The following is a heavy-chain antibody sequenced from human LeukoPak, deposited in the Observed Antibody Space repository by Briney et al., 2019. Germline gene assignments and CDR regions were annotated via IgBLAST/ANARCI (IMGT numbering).Heavy chain of an antibody. V-gene: IGHV3-21*01. D-gene: IGHD2-15*01. Sequence: GGYLRLSCAASGFTFSSYSMNWVRQAPGKGLEWVSSISSSSSYIYYADSVKGRFTIPRDNAKNSLYMQMNSLRAEDTALYYCARDVYCSGGSCYPLPDYWGQGTLVTVSS. CDR2: ISSSSSYI. J-gene: IGHJ4*02. CDR3: ARDVYCSGGSCYPLPDY. CDR1: GFTFSSYS.